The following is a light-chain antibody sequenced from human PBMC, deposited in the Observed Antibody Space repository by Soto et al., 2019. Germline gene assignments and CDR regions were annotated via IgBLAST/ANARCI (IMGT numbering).Light chain of an antibody. V-gene: IGKV3-15*01. CDR3: HLDNAWRRGT. Sequence: EIMMPQSPGTLSVSPGEGDTLYCTASQSDTLHLAWYQQQHVQPPRLLLYGASTRATGIPVRFRGSGSGTEFTRSICMLQYEDSEGYSWHLDNAWRRGTFGPGTKV. CDR1: QSDTLH. J-gene: IGKJ3*01. CDR2: GAS.